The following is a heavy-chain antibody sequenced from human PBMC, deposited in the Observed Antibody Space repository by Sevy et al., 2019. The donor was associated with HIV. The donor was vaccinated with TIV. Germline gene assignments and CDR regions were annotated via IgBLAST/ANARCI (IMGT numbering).Heavy chain of an antibody. CDR2: ISAYNGNT. V-gene: IGHV1-18*01. CDR1: GYTFTSYG. J-gene: IGHJ5*02. Sequence: ASVKVSCKASGYTFTSYGISWVRQAPGQGLEWMGWISAYNGNTNYAQKLQGRVTMTTDTSTGTAYMELRSLRSDDTAVYYCARAPPPLYSNRSPDWFDPWGQGTLVTVSS. D-gene: IGHD4-4*01. CDR3: ARAPPPLYSNRSPDWFDP.